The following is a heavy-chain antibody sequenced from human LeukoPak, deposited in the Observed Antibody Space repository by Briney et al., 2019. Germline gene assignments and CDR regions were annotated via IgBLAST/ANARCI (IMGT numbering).Heavy chain of an antibody. V-gene: IGHV4-59*01. Sequence: SETLSLTCTVSGGSISSYYWSWIRQPPGKGLEWIGYIYYSGSTNYNPSLKSRVTISVDTSKNQFSLKLSSVTAADTAVYYCARRNYYGSGSYSWFDHWGQGTLVTVSS. CDR3: ARRNYYGSGSYSWFDH. J-gene: IGHJ5*02. D-gene: IGHD3-10*01. CDR2: IYYSGST. CDR1: GGSISSYY.